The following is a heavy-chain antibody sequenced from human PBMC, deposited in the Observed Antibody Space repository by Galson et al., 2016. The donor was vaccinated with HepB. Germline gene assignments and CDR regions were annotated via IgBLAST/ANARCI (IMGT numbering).Heavy chain of an antibody. D-gene: IGHD3-10*01. CDR3: ARPDASNYYFDF. CDR1: GGHFSNYA. J-gene: IGHJ4*02. Sequence: SVKVSCKVSGGHFSNYALNWVRQAPGQGLEWMGGIISIFGPAYYAQKFQGAVTITADESTSTVYMELSSLRTEDTAVYFCARPDASNYYFDFWGQGTLVGVSS. V-gene: IGHV1-69*13. CDR2: IISIFGPA.